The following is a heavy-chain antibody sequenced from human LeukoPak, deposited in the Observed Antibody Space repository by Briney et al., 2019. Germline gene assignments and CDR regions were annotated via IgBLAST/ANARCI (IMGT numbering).Heavy chain of an antibody. CDR2: IKQDESEK. CDR1: GFTFSSCG. D-gene: IGHD3-22*01. J-gene: IGHJ4*02. CDR3: ARLYDNSGFYDY. V-gene: IGHV3-7*02. Sequence: GRSLRLSCAASGFTFSSCGMHWVRQAPGKGLEWVASIKQDESEKHYVDSVKGRFTISRDNAKNSLYLQMNSLRAEDTAVYYCARLYDNSGFYDYWGQGTLVTVSS.